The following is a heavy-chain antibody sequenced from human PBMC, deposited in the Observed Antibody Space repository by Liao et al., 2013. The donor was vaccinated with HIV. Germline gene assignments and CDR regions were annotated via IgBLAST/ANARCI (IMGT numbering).Heavy chain of an antibody. CDR2: ITHSGST. CDR1: GGSFSDFY. V-gene: IGHV4-34*01. J-gene: IGHJ4*02. CDR3: AREGSGGNSLI. Sequence: QVRLQQWGAGLLKPSETVSLTCAVYGGSFSDFYWGWIRQSPGKGLEWIGEITHSGSTDSNPSLKSRVTMSVDTSKNHLYLNLTSLTAADAAVYYCAREGSGGNSLIWGQGALVTVSS. D-gene: IGHD4-23*01.